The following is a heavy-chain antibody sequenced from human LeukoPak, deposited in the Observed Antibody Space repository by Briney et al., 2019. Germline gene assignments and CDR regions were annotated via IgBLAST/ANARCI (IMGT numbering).Heavy chain of an antibody. Sequence: ASVKVSCKASGYTFTAYHMHWVRQAPGQGLEWMGIINPNDGSTNYAQRFQGSVTMTRDRSTSTVYMELSSLRSEDTAVYYYARGTQIDSSVYYAGHFDYWGQGNLVTVSS. D-gene: IGHD3-22*01. CDR3: ARGTQIDSSVYYAGHFDY. V-gene: IGHV1-46*01. CDR1: GYTFTAYH. CDR2: INPNDGST. J-gene: IGHJ4*02.